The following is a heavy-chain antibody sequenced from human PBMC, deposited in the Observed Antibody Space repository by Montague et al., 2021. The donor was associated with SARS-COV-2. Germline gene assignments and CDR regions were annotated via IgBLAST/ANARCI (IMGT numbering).Heavy chain of an antibody. CDR1: GDSIDSNTYY. D-gene: IGHD5/OR15-5a*01. J-gene: IGHJ3*02. Sequence: SETLSLTCTVSGDSIDSNTYYWDWIRQPPGKGLEWIGSLYASGSTYYNPSLKSRVTISVDTSKNHFSLKLSSVTAADTAVYYCARQGRESLPVDSTIGGFDNWGQGTMVTVSS. CDR3: ARQGRESLPVDSTIGGFDN. CDR2: LYASGST. V-gene: IGHV4-39*01.